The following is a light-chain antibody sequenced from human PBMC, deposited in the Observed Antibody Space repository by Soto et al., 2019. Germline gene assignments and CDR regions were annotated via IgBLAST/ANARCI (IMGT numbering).Light chain of an antibody. Sequence: EIVMTQSPATLSVSPWERATLSCRASENVKFNLAWYQQRPGQAPRLLFYNASTRATAFPARFSGSGSGTDYIVTISSLQSEDSAVYYCQQYYNWPLTFGQGTRLEIK. CDR1: ENVKFN. J-gene: IGKJ5*01. V-gene: IGKV3-15*01. CDR3: QQYYNWPLT. CDR2: NAS.